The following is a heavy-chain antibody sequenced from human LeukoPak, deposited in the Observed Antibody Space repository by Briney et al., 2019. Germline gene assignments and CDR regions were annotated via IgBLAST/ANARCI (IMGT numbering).Heavy chain of an antibody. V-gene: IGHV4-59*01. D-gene: IGHD6-19*01. CDR3: ARGYSSGWYRGWFDP. CDR2: IHYNRNT. J-gene: IGHJ5*02. CDR1: GGSMSSYY. Sequence: PSETLSLTCTVSGGSMSSYYWNWIRQPPGKGLEWIGHIHYNRNTNYNPALKSGVTLSVDTSKNPFSLKLSSVTAADTAVYYCARGYSSGWYRGWFDPWGQGTLVIVSS.